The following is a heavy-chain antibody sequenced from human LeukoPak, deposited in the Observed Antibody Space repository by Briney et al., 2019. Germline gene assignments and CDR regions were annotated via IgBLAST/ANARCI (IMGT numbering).Heavy chain of an antibody. CDR3: AAVPNANAWYWDDAFDI. CDR2: IVVGSGNT. CDR1: GFTFTTSA. V-gene: IGHV1-58*01. J-gene: IGHJ3*02. Sequence: GASVNVSCKASGFTFTTSAVQWVRQARGQRLEWIGRIVVGSGNTDHAQKFQGRLTITRDISTSTAYMELSSLTSDDTAVHYCAAVPNANAWYWDDAFDIWGQGTMVTVSS. D-gene: IGHD2-8*02.